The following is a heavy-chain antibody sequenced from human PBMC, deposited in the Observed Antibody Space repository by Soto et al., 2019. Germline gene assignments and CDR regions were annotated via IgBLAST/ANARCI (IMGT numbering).Heavy chain of an antibody. J-gene: IGHJ6*02. CDR2: INHSGST. CDR3: ARAGPYYDILTSYYYYGMDV. V-gene: IGHV4-34*01. CDR1: GGSFSGYY. Sequence: SETLSLTCAVYGGSFSGYYWSWIRQPPGKGLEWIGEINHSGSTNYNPSLKSRVTISVDTSKNQFSLKLGSVTAADTAVYYCARAGPYYDILTSYYYYGMDVWGQGTTVTVSS. D-gene: IGHD3-9*01.